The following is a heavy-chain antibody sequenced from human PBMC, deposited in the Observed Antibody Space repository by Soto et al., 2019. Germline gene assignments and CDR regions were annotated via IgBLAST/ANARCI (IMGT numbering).Heavy chain of an antibody. CDR1: GFTFTSSA. CDR3: AADLSGGYYYMDV. Sequence: SVKVSCKASGFTFTSSAMQWVRQARGQRLEWIGWIVVGSGNTNYAQKFQERVTITRDMSTSTAYMELSSLRSEDTAVYYCAADLSGGYYYMDVWGKGTTVTVSS. D-gene: IGHD1-26*01. V-gene: IGHV1-58*02. CDR2: IVVGSGNT. J-gene: IGHJ6*03.